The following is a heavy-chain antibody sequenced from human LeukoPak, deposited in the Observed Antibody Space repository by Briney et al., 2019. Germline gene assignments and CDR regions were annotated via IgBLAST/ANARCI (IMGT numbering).Heavy chain of an antibody. Sequence: GGSLRLSCAASGFTFSSYAMTWVRQAPVKGLEWLSVVTDTGGNTYHADSVKGRFTISRDNSKNTVYLEMNSLRAEDTAVYYCAKGSGWYVWGQGTLVTVSS. D-gene: IGHD6-19*01. CDR3: AKGSGWYV. V-gene: IGHV3-23*01. CDR2: VTDTGGNT. J-gene: IGHJ4*02. CDR1: GFTFSSYA.